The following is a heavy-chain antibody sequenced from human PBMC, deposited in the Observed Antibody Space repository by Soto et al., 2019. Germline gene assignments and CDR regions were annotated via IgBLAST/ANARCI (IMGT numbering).Heavy chain of an antibody. V-gene: IGHV3-23*01. CDR1: GFAFSSYA. D-gene: IGHD2-2*01. J-gene: IGHJ6*02. Sequence: EVQLLESGGGLVQPGGSLRLSCTASGFAFSSYAMNWVRQAPGKGQEWVSGIVDTGGRTFYADSVKGRFTISRDNAKNTLYLEMNSLRAEDTAIYYCAPVPAASSYYNTDVWGQGTTVTVSS. CDR3: APVPAASSYYNTDV. CDR2: IVDTGGRT.